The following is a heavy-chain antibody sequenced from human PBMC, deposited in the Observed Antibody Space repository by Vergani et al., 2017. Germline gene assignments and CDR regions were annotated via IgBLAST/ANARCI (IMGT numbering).Heavy chain of an antibody. V-gene: IGHV3-23*04. J-gene: IGHJ3*02. CDR3: AKVGRSEVAGTFGAFDI. CDR2: LSASDRRT. D-gene: IGHD6-19*01. CDR1: GFTFIMHA. Sequence: VQLVESGGGVVQPGTSLRLSCAASGFTFIMHAMSWVRQAPGKGLEWVSTLSASDRRTHYADSVKGRFSISRDNSKNTLFLHMNGLRPEDTAVYYCAKVGRSEVAGTFGAFDIWGQGTTVTVSS.